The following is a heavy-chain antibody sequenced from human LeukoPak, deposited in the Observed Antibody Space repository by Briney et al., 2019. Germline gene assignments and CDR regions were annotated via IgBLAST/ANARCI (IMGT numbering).Heavy chain of an antibody. CDR2: ISGSGVST. V-gene: IGHV3-23*01. J-gene: IGHJ4*02. CDR1: GFRFSSYA. D-gene: IGHD1-7*01. Sequence: PGGSLRLSCAASGFRFSSYAMSWVRQAPGKGLEWVSAISGSGVSTYYADSVKGRFTVSRDNSKNTLYLQMSSLRAEDTAVYYCAKDERNWYYNLASQTYDWGQGTLVTVSS. CDR3: AKDERNWYYNLASQTYD.